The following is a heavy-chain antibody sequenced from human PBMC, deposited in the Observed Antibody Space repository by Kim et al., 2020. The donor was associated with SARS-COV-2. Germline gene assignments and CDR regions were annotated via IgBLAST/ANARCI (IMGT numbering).Heavy chain of an antibody. CDR3: ARGDESRITIFGVVTRYGMDV. CDR2: INHSGST. Sequence: SETLSLTCAVYGGSFSGYYWSWIRQPPGKGLEWIGEINHSGSTNYNPSLKSRVTISVDTSKNQFSLKLSSVTAADTAVYYCARGDESRITIFGVVTRYGMDVWGQGTPVTVSS. J-gene: IGHJ6*02. V-gene: IGHV4-34*01. D-gene: IGHD3-3*01. CDR1: GGSFSGYY.